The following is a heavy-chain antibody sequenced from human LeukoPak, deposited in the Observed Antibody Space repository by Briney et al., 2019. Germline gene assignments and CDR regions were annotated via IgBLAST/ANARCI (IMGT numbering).Heavy chain of an antibody. V-gene: IGHV3-30-3*01. Sequence: GGSLRLSCAASGFTFSSYAMPWVRQAPGKGLEWVAVISYDGSNKYYAASVKGRFTISRDNSKNTLYLQMNSLRAEDTAVYYCASLRYFDWLDHYYYYGMDVWGQGTTVTVSS. J-gene: IGHJ6*02. D-gene: IGHD3-9*01. CDR2: ISYDGSNK. CDR3: ASLRYFDWLDHYYYYGMDV. CDR1: GFTFSSYA.